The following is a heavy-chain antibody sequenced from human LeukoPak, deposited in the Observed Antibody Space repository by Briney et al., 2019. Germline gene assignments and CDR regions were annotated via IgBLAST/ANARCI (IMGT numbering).Heavy chain of an antibody. J-gene: IGHJ3*01. Sequence: GGSLRLSCAASGFTFSSYAKSSVRQAPGKGLGWVSDINCCGGSMYYSDFVKSRSTDSGDKSKNTLYLQMNSLRAEDTYVDYCAKDRGPRVMFDAFDVWGQGTMVTVSS. D-gene: IGHD3-10*01. CDR2: INCCGGSM. CDR1: GFTFSSYA. CDR3: AKDRGPRVMFDAFDV. V-gene: IGHV3-23*01.